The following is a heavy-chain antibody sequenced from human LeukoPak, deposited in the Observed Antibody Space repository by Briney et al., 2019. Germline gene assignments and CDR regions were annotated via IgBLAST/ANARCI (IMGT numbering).Heavy chain of an antibody. Sequence: ASVKVSCKASGYTFTSYGISWVRQAPGQGLEWMGWISAYNGNTNYAQKLQGRVTMTTDTSTSTAYMELRSLRSDDTAVYYCARCPNYYDSRGYPYYFDYWGQGTLVTVSS. CDR2: ISAYNGNT. D-gene: IGHD3-22*01. V-gene: IGHV1-18*01. CDR3: ARCPNYYDSRGYPYYFDY. J-gene: IGHJ4*02. CDR1: GYTFTSYG.